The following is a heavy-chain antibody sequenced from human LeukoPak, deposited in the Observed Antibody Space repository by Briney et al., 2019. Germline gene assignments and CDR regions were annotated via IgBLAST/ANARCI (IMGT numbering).Heavy chain of an antibody. D-gene: IGHD3-22*01. CDR1: GFTFSSYS. V-gene: IGHV3-21*01. CDR3: ARPDSSGFPLDAFDI. CDR2: ISSSSSYI. J-gene: IGHJ3*02. Sequence: KSGGSLRLSCAASGFTFSSYSMNWVRQAPGKGLEWVSSISSSSSYIYYADSVKGRFTISRDSAKNSLYLQMSSLRAEDTAVYYCARPDSSGFPLDAFDIWGQGTMVTVSS.